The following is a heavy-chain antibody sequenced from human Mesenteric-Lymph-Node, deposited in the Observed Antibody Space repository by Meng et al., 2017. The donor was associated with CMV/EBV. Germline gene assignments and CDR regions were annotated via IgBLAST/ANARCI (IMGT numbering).Heavy chain of an antibody. CDR2: IYYSGST. CDR3: VRAMVGGGYFDY. Sequence: SETLSLTCTVSGGSISSGDYYWSWIRQPPGKGLEWIGYIYYSGSTYYNPSLNSRVTISKDTSKNQFSLNLGSVTAADTAVYYCVRAMVGGGYFDYRGQGILVTVSS. D-gene: IGHD2-15*01. V-gene: IGHV4-30-4*08. CDR1: GGSISSGDYY. J-gene: IGHJ4*02.